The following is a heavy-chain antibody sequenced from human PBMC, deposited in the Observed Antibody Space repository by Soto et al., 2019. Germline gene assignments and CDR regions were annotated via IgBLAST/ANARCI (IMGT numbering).Heavy chain of an antibody. CDR2: ISAYNGNT. CDR1: VYRMTSYV. V-gene: IGHV1-18*01. J-gene: IGHJ6*01. CDR3: ARVEQQLAASPSYRIDL. D-gene: IGHD6-13*01. Sequence: SLKVDCKAAVYRMTSYVSVCRSIATGQGLEWMGWISAYNGNTNYAQKLQGRVTMTTDTSTSTAYMELRSLRSDDTAVYYCARVEQQLAASPSYRIDLCGQGTTVTVS.